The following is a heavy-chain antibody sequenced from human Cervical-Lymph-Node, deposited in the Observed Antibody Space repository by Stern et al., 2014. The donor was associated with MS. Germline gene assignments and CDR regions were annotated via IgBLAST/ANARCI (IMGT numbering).Heavy chain of an antibody. CDR2: IIPIFGTA. Sequence: QVQLVQSGAEVKKPGSSVKVSCKASAGTFTSYAISWVRQAPGQGLEWMXGIIPIFGTANYAQKFQGRVTITADESPSTAYMELSSLRSEDTAVYYCARGELKEGLVRGMDVWGQGTTVTVSS. CDR1: AGTFTSYA. CDR3: ARGELKEGLVRGMDV. J-gene: IGHJ6*02. D-gene: IGHD1-26*01. V-gene: IGHV1-69*01.